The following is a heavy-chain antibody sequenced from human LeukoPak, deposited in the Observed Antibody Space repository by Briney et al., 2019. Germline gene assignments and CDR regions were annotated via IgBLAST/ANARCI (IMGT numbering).Heavy chain of an antibody. Sequence: GRSLRLSCAASGFTFSSYGMHWVRQAPGKGLEWVAVISYDGSNKYYADSVKGRFTISRDNSKNTLYLQMNSLRPEDTAVYSCARDLASTVYYYYGLDVWGQGTTVTVSS. CDR3: ARDLASTVYYYYGLDV. CDR2: ISYDGSNK. J-gene: IGHJ6*02. CDR1: GFTFSSYG. V-gene: IGHV3-30*03. D-gene: IGHD4-4*01.